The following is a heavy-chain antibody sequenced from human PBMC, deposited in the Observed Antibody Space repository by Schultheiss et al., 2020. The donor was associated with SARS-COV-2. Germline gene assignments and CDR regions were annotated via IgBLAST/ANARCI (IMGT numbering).Heavy chain of an antibody. CDR2: IYTSGST. Sequence: SETLSLTCTVSGGSISSGSYYWSWIRQPAGKGLEWIGRIYTSGSTNYNPSLKSRVTISVDTSKNQFSLKLSSVTAADTAVYYCASGIAARPRGAFDIWGQGTTVTVSS. CDR3: ASGIAARPRGAFDI. J-gene: IGHJ3*02. D-gene: IGHD6-6*01. CDR1: GGSISSGSYY. V-gene: IGHV4-61*02.